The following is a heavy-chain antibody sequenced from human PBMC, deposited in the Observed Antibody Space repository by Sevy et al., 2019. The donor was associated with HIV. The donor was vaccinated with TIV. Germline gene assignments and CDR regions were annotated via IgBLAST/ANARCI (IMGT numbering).Heavy chain of an antibody. V-gene: IGHV1-46*03. Sequence: ASVKVSCKASGYTFTSYYMHWVRQPPGQGLEWMGIINPSGGSTSYAQKFQGRVTMNRDTSPSSVYLELSSLRSEDTAVYYCARAPLYYGSVSSPLGYWGQGTLVTVSS. CDR2: INPSGGST. J-gene: IGHJ4*02. D-gene: IGHD3-10*01. CDR1: GYTFTSYY. CDR3: ARAPLYYGSVSSPLGY.